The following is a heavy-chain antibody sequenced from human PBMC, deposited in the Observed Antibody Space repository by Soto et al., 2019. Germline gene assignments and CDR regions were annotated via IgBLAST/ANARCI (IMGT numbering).Heavy chain of an antibody. CDR2: IYYRGST. Sequence: QLQLQESGPGLVKPSETLSLTCTVSGGSISRSSYYWGWVRQPPGKGLEWIGSIYYRGSTYYNPSLKSRVTISVDTSKNQFSLKLSSVTAADTAVYYCARRYSSSWYGWFDPWGQGTLVTVSS. CDR1: GGSISRSSYY. CDR3: ARRYSSSWYGWFDP. D-gene: IGHD6-13*01. V-gene: IGHV4-39*01. J-gene: IGHJ5*02.